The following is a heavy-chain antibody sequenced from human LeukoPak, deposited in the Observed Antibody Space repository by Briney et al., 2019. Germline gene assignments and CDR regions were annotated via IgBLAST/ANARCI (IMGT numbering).Heavy chain of an antibody. CDR1: GGSISSYY. V-gene: IGHV4-59*01. Sequence: SETLSLTCTVSGGSISSYYWSWIRQPPGKGLEWIGYIYYSGSTNYNPSLKSRVTISVDTSKNQFSLKLSSVTAADTAVYYCARGYSSSSYEDDYWGQGTLVTVSS. CDR2: IYYSGST. CDR3: ARGYSSSSYEDDY. D-gene: IGHD6-13*01. J-gene: IGHJ4*02.